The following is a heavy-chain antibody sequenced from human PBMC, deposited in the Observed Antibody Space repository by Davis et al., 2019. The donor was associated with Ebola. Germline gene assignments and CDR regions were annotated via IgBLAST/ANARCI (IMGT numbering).Heavy chain of an antibody. D-gene: IGHD5-12*01. CDR3: ARRKWLRRSHYFDY. CDR2: IYYSGST. Sequence: MPSETLSLTCTVSGGSISSSSYYWGWIRQPPGKGLEWIGSIYYSGSTYYNPSLKSRVTISVDTSKNQFSLKLSSVTAADTAVYYCARRKWLRRSHYFDYWGQGTLVTVSS. V-gene: IGHV4-39*07. J-gene: IGHJ4*02. CDR1: GGSISSSSYY.